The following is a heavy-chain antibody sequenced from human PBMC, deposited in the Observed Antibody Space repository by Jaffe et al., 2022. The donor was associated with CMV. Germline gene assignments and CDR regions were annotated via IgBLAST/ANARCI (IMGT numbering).Heavy chain of an antibody. CDR3: TRLGVERSLGNPYYYYYMDV. CDR2: IRSKANSYAT. V-gene: IGHV3-73*01. J-gene: IGHJ6*03. Sequence: EVQLVESGGGLVQPGGSLKLSCAASGFTFSGSAMHWVRQASGKGLEWVGRIRSKANSYATAYAASVKGRFTISRDDSKNTAYLQMNSLKTEDTAVYYCTRLGVERSLGNPYYYYYMDVWGKGTTVTVSS. CDR1: GFTFSGSA. D-gene: IGHD1-26*01.